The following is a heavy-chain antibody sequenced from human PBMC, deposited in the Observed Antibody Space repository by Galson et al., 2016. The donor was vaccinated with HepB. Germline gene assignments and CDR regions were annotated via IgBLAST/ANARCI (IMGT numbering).Heavy chain of an antibody. J-gene: IGHJ4*02. V-gene: IGHV4-59*01. Sequence: ETLSLTCTVSGASISSYYWSWIRQPPGKGLEWIGYIYYSGSTNYNPSLKSRVTISVDTSKKQFSLKLNSVTAADTAVYYCARAYYDILTAYSYFDYWGQGILVTVSS. CDR1: GASISSYY. CDR3: ARAYYDILTAYSYFDY. D-gene: IGHD3-9*01. CDR2: IYYSGST.